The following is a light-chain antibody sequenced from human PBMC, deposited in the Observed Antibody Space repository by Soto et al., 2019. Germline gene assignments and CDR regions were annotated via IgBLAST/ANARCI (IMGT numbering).Light chain of an antibody. CDR3: STYTTSNTRQIV. J-gene: IGLJ1*01. CDR1: SSDVGGYNY. CDR2: DVS. Sequence: QSVLTQPASVSGSPGQSITISCTGTSSDVGGYNYVSWYQQHPGKAPKFMIYDVSNRPSGVSNRFSDSKSGNTASLTIPGLQAEDEADYYCSTYTTSNTRQIVFGTGTKVTVL. V-gene: IGLV2-14*01.